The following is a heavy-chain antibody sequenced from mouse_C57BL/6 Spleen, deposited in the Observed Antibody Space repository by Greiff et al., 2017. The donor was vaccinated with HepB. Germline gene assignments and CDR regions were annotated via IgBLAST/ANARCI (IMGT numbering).Heavy chain of an antibody. CDR1: GFTFSDYG. J-gene: IGHJ4*01. CDR3: AIYYDYVYAMDY. D-gene: IGHD2-4*01. Sequence: EVQLVESGGGLVKPGGSLKLSCAASGFTFSDYGMHWVRQAPEKGLEWVAYISSGSSTIYYADTVKGRSTISRDNAKNTLFLQMTILRSEDTAMYYCAIYYDYVYAMDYWGQGTSVTVSS. CDR2: ISSGSSTI. V-gene: IGHV5-17*01.